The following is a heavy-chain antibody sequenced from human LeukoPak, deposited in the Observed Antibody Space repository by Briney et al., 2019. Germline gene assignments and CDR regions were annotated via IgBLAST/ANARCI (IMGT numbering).Heavy chain of an antibody. CDR2: IYTSGST. J-gene: IGHJ4*02. V-gene: IGHV4-61*02. CDR3: ARGDSNDNDYGDYPDY. D-gene: IGHD4-17*01. CDR1: GGSMKSGTYY. Sequence: SETLSLTRTVSGGSMKSGTYYWSWIRQPAGKGLEWIGRIYTSGSTNYNPSLKSRVTISIDTSKNQFSLNLSSVTAADTAVYYCARGDSNDNDYGDYPDYWGQGTLVTVSS.